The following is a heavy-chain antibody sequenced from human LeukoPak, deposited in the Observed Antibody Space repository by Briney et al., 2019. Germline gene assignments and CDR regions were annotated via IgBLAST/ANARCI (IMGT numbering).Heavy chain of an antibody. J-gene: IGHJ4*02. CDR2: MNPNTGNT. D-gene: IGHD7-27*01. Sequence: ASVKVSCKASGYTFSNYDINWVRQATGQGLEWMGWMNPNTGNTGYAQKFQGRVSLTRNTSISTAYMELSSLRSEDTAVYYCARGPRNWGMDYWGQGTLVTASS. CDR3: ARGPRNWGMDY. CDR1: GYTFSNYD. V-gene: IGHV1-8*01.